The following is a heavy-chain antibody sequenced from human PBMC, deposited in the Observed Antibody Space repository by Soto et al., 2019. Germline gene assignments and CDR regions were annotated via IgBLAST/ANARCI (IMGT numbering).Heavy chain of an antibody. J-gene: IGHJ6*02. V-gene: IGHV3-64D*06. CDR1: GFTFSSYA. D-gene: IGHD3-10*01. CDR2: ISSNGGST. CDR3: VKDGRGWFDYYYYYGMDV. Sequence: GGSLRLSCSASGFTFSSYAMHWVRQAPGKGLEYVSAISSNGGSTYYADSVKGRFTISRDNSKNTLYLQMSSLRAEDTAVYYFVKDGRGWFDYYYYYGMDVWGQGTTVTVSS.